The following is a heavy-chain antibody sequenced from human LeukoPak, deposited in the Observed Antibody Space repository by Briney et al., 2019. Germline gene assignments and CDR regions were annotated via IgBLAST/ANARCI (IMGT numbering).Heavy chain of an antibody. CDR3: ARVGYPGIGYSIDY. Sequence: PGGSLRLSCAASGFPFTSYGMHWVRQAPGKGLEWVAVIYYDGSNEYYADSVKGRFTISRDTSKNTLYLQMNSLTADDTAVYYCARVGYPGIGYSIDYWGQGTLVTVSS. CDR2: IYYDGSNE. CDR1: GFPFTSYG. V-gene: IGHV3-33*01. J-gene: IGHJ4*02. D-gene: IGHD3-22*01.